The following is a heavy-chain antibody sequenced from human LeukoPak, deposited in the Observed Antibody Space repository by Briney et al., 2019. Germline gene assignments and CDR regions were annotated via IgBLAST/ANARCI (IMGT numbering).Heavy chain of an antibody. CDR1: GRSMSRYY. CDR2: IHHSVST. J-gene: IGHJ1*01. Sequence: SETLSLTCTVSGRSMSRYYWSWVREPPGKGLEGIGNIHHSVSTNYKFSLMSGVTMSLDTTKNLFSLHLTYVPAENRAVYNGAGWVWTVSRVDYFENWGQGTLVTVSS. CDR3: AGWVWTVSRVDYFEN. V-gene: IGHV4-59*01. D-gene: IGHD3/OR15-3a*01.